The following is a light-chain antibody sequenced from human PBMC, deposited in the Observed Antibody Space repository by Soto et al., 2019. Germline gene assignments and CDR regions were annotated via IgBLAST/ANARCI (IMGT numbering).Light chain of an antibody. CDR2: GAS. Sequence: EIVLTQSPGTLSLSPGERATLSWRASQSVSSSYLAWYQQKPGQAPRLLIYGASSRATGIPDRFSGSGSGTDFTLTISRLEPEDFAVYYCQQYGSSRTFGQGTKVEIK. J-gene: IGKJ1*01. CDR1: QSVSSSY. V-gene: IGKV3-20*01. CDR3: QQYGSSRT.